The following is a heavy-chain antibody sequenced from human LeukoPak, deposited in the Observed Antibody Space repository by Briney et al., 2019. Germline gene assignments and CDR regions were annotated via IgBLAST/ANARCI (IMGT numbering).Heavy chain of an antibody. D-gene: IGHD6-19*01. J-gene: IGHJ4*02. CDR3: ARALAVAGTGGHY. CDR1: GFTFNNYW. CDR2: ISSVGSST. Sequence: PGGSLRLSCAASGFTFNNYWMHWVRQAPEKGLVWVSRISSVGSSTSYADSVKGRFTISRDNAKNTLYLQMNSLRAEDTAVYYCARALAVAGTGGHYWGQGTLVTVSP. V-gene: IGHV3-74*01.